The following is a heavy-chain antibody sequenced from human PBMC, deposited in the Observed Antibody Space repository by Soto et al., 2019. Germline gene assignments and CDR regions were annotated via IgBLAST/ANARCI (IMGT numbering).Heavy chain of an antibody. CDR3: AREGPSGFSSGWYGLDY. V-gene: IGHV3-30-3*01. CDR2: ISYDGSNK. CDR1: GFTFSSCA. J-gene: IGHJ4*02. D-gene: IGHD6-19*01. Sequence: QVQLVESGGGVVQPGRSLRLSCAASGFTFSSCAMHWVRQAPGKGLEWVAVISYDGSNKYYADSVKGRFTISRDNSKNTLYLQMNSLRAEDTAVYYCAREGPSGFSSGWYGLDYWGQGTLVTVSS.